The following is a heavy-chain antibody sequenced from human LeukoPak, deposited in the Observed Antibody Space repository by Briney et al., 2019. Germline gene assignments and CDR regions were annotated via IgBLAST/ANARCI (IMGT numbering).Heavy chain of an antibody. J-gene: IGHJ4*02. D-gene: IGHD1-26*01. V-gene: IGHV4-34*01. Sequence: SETLSLTCAVYGGSFSGYYWSWIRQPPGKGLEWIGYIYHSGSTYYNPSLKSRVTISVDRSKNQFSLKLSSVTAADTAVYYCARGAGGATPDYWGQGTLVTVSS. CDR3: ARGAGGATPDY. CDR2: IYHSGST. CDR1: GGSFSGYY.